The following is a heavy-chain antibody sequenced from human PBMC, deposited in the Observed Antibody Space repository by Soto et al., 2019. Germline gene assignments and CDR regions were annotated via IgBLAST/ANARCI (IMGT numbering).Heavy chain of an antibody. J-gene: IGHJ5*02. CDR2: TYFRSKWYN. CDR1: EDNCPSNTAS. V-gene: IGHV6-1*01. CDR3: ANCDNCWANTGYLFSP. D-gene: IGHD1-1*01. Sequence: TLSLTCAISEDNCPSNTASSNSIRQSPSRGLEWLGRTYFRSKWYNDYAVSVKSRIIINPDTSNNQFSLQLNSVTPEDTAVYFCANCDNCWANTGYLFSPWGQGMMVTGYS.